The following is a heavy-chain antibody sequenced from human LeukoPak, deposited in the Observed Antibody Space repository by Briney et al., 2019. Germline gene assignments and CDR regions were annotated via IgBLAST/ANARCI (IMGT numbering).Heavy chain of an antibody. CDR2: ISSTSSYI. CDR1: GFTFSTYN. D-gene: IGHD4-17*01. V-gene: IGHV3-21*01. Sequence: TGGSLRLSCAASGFTFSTYNMNWVRQAPGKGLEWVSSISSTSSYIYYADSVKGRFTISRDNAKNSLYLQMNSLRAEDTAVYYCVRGKTTVTTWFDPWGQGTLVTVSS. CDR3: VRGKTTVTTWFDP. J-gene: IGHJ5*02.